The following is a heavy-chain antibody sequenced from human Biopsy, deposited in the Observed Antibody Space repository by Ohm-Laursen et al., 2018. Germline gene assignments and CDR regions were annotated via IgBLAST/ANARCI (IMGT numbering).Heavy chain of an antibody. Sequence: GTLSLTCAVSSGSISSYYWSWIRQPPGKGLEWIGYIDYRGSTKYNPSLRSRVTMSIDTSRNQFSLKLSSVTAADTAVYYCAITTMDTSGWFGNYFDSWGQGTLVTVSA. J-gene: IGHJ4*02. D-gene: IGHD6-19*01. V-gene: IGHV4-59*08. CDR1: SGSISSYY. CDR3: AITTMDTSGWFGNYFDS. CDR2: IDYRGST.